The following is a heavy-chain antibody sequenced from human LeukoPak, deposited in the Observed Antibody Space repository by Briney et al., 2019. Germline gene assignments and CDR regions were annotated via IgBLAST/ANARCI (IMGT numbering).Heavy chain of an antibody. CDR2: IYYSGST. V-gene: IGHV4-30-4*01. D-gene: IGHD3-10*01. J-gene: IGHJ4*02. CDR1: GGSISSGDYY. CDR3: ARAGDYYYGSGSYGN. Sequence: PSQTLSLTCTVSGGSISSGDYYWSWIRQPPGKGLEWIGYIYYSGSTYYNPSLKSRVTISVDTSKNQFSLKLSSVTAADTAVYYCARAGDYYYGSGSYGNWGQETLVTVSS.